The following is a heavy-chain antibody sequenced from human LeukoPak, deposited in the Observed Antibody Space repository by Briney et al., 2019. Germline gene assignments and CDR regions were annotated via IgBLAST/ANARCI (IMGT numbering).Heavy chain of an antibody. D-gene: IGHD6-13*01. Sequence: GGSLRLSCAASGFAFSIYSMNWVRQAPGKGLEWVSYITSSSNIIYYADPVKGRFTISRDNAKNSLYLQMNSLRAEDTAVYYCARIGYSSSCFDYWGQGTLVTVSS. CDR1: GFAFSIYS. V-gene: IGHV3-48*01. J-gene: IGHJ4*02. CDR3: ARIGYSSSCFDY. CDR2: ITSSSNII.